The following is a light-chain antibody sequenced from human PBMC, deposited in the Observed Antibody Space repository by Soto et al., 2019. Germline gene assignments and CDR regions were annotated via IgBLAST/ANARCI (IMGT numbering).Light chain of an antibody. J-gene: IGKJ1*01. CDR3: QHYKESST. CDR2: EAS. Sequence: DIQMTQSPSTLSASVGDRVTITCRARQIISSWLAWYQQKPGKAPKLLIYEASSSEIGVPPRFSGSGFGTEFTLTITSLQPDDFATYYCQHYKESSTFGQGTRLEIK. CDR1: QIISSW. V-gene: IGKV1-5*03.